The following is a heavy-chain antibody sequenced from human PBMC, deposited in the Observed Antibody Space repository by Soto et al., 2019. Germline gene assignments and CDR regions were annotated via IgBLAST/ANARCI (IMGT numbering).Heavy chain of an antibody. J-gene: IGHJ3*02. V-gene: IGHV3-74*01. Sequence: GGSLRLSCAASGFTFSNYWMHWVRQAPGKGLVWVSRINSDGSSTSYADSVKGRFTISRDNAKNTLYLQMNSLRAEDTAVYYCARVVPGKYAFDIWGQGTMVTVSS. CDR1: GFTFSNYW. CDR2: INSDGSST. CDR3: ARVVPGKYAFDI.